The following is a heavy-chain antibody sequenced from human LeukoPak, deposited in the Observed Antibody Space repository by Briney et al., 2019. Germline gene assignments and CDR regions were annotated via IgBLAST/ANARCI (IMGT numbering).Heavy chain of an antibody. CDR3: ARRRRLGHFDY. D-gene: IGHD3-22*01. Sequence: NPSETLSLTCTVSGGSISSYYWSWIRQPPGKGLEWIGCIYYSGSTNYNPSLKSRATISVDTSKNQFSLKLSSVTAADTAVYYCARRRRLGHFDYWGQGTLVTVSS. J-gene: IGHJ4*02. CDR2: IYYSGST. V-gene: IGHV4-59*12. CDR1: GGSISSYY.